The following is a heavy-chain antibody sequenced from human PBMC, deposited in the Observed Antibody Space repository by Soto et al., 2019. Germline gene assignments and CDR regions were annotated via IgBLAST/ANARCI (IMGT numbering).Heavy chain of an antibody. CDR2: IKSKTDGGTT. Sequence: EVQLVESGGGLIKPGGALRLSCAVSGCTFSKAWITWIRQAQGKGMEWVGRIKSKTDGGTTDYAAPVKGRFTISGDDSKNTLYLQMNSLKTEDTAVYYCTTQYYYDSSGSLLNWGQGTLVTVSS. J-gene: IGHJ4*02. D-gene: IGHD3-22*01. CDR1: GCTFSKAW. CDR3: TTQYYYDSSGSLLN. V-gene: IGHV3-15*01.